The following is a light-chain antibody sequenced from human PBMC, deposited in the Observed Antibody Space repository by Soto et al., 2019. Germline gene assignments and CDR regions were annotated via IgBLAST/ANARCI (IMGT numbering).Light chain of an antibody. CDR3: CSYAGSSTWV. CDR1: SSDVGSYNL. V-gene: IGLV2-23*01. CDR2: EGS. J-gene: IGLJ3*02. Sequence: QSALTQPASVSGSPGQSITISCTGTSSDVGSYNLVSWYQQHPGKAPKLMIYEGSKRPSGVSNRFSGSKSGNTASLTICGLQDEDEGDYYCCSYAGSSTWVFGGGTKLTVL.